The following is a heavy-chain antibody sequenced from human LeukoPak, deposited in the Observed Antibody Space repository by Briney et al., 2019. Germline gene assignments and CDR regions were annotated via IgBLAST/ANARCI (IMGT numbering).Heavy chain of an antibody. CDR1: GYTFTSYY. V-gene: IGHV1-46*01. J-gene: IGHJ6*03. D-gene: IGHD2-15*01. Sequence: ASVKVSCEASGYTFTSYYMHWVRQAPGQGLEWMGIINPSGGSTSYAQKFQGRVTMTRDMSTSTVYMELSSLRSEDTAVYYCARDMSGGSSKSYYYCYYYMDVWGKGTTVTVSS. CDR2: INPSGGST. CDR3: ARDMSGGSSKSYYYCYYYMDV.